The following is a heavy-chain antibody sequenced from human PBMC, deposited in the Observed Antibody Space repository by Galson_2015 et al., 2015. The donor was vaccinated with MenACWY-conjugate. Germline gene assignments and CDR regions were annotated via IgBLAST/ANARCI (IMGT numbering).Heavy chain of an antibody. J-gene: IGHJ1*01. V-gene: IGHV3-33*03. CDR3: VKAWYSRDWYSLYNVLFQH. Sequence: SLRLSCAASGFTFSNYGIHWVRQAPGKGLEWVAVVWFDGSNKYYGDSVKGRFTISRDNPENMVYLQMNSLRVEDTAVYYCVKAWYSRDWYSLYNVLFQHWGQGTQVIVSS. CDR1: GFTFSNYG. D-gene: IGHD6-19*01. CDR2: VWFDGSNK.